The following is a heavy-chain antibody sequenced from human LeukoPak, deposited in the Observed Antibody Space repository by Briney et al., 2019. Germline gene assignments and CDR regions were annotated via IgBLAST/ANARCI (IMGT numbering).Heavy chain of an antibody. V-gene: IGHV3-23*01. J-gene: IGHJ4*02. D-gene: IGHD3-3*01. Sequence: PGRSLRLSCAASGFTFTNFAMSWVRQAPGEGLEWVSGITGSGGSTYYADSVKGRFTISRDNSKNTLYLQMNSLRAEDTAVYYCAKDQGNSDFWSGSYYFDYWGQGTLVTVSS. CDR2: ITGSGGST. CDR3: AKDQGNSDFWSGSYYFDY. CDR1: GFTFTNFA.